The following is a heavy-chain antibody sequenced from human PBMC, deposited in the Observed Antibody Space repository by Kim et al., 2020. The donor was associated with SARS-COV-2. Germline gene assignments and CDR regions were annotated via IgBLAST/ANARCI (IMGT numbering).Heavy chain of an antibody. Sequence: SETLSLTCTVSGGSISSGSYYWSWIRQPAGKGLEWVGRIYTSGSTNYNPSLKSRLTISLDTSKNQFSLKLSSVTAADTAVYYCATEREGYDSSGYYHPGDAFDIWGQGTMVTVSS. D-gene: IGHD3-22*01. CDR3: ATEREGYDSSGYYHPGDAFDI. V-gene: IGHV4-61*02. CDR1: GGSISSGSYY. CDR2: IYTSGST. J-gene: IGHJ3*02.